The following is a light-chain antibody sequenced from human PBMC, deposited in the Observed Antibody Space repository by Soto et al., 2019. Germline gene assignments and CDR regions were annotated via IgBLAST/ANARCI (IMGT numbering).Light chain of an antibody. J-gene: IGKJ4*01. Sequence: EIVMTQSPVTVSVSPMEIVTLSCRASQSVSSNLAWYQQKPGQAPSLLIYDASNRATGIPARFSGSGSGTDFTLTISSLETEDFALYYCQQSSTWLTFGGGTKVDIK. CDR2: DAS. CDR3: QQSSTWLT. CDR1: QSVSSN. V-gene: IGKV3-11*01.